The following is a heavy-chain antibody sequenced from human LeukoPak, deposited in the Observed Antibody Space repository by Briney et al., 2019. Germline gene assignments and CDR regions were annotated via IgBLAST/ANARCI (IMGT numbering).Heavy chain of an antibody. V-gene: IGHV1-18*01. CDR1: GYTFTSYG. D-gene: IGHD6-19*01. CDR3: ARGGGWSYYYYGMDV. CDR2: ISAYNGNT. J-gene: IGHJ6*02. Sequence: GASVKVSCKASGYTFTSYGISWVRQAPGQGLEWMGWISAYNGNTNYAQKLQGRVTMTTDTSTSTAYMELRSLRSEDTAVYYCARGGGWSYYYYGMDVWGQGTTVTVSS.